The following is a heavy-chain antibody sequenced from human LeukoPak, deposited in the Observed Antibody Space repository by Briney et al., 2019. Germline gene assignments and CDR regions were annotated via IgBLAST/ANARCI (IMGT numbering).Heavy chain of an antibody. CDR1: GYTFTSYA. CDR3: ARDSSWTMVRGVVY. D-gene: IGHD3-10*01. Sequence: ASVKVSCKASGYTFTSYAMNWVRQAPGQGLEWMGWINTNTGNPTYAQGFTGRFVFSLDTSVSTAYLQISSLKAEDTAVYYCARDSSWTMVRGVVYWGQGTLVTVSS. CDR2: INTNTGNP. J-gene: IGHJ4*02. V-gene: IGHV7-4-1*02.